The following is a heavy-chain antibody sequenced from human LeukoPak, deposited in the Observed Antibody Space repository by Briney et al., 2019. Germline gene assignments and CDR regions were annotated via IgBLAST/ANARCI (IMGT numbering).Heavy chain of an antibody. J-gene: IGHJ6*03. D-gene: IGHD6-19*01. Sequence: GASVKVSCKASGYTFTSYHINWVRQATGQGLEWMGWMNPNTGDTGYAQKFQGRVTMTRNTSINTAYMELSSLRSEDTAVYYCARPSGGWYYYYMDVWGKGTTVTVSS. CDR1: GYTFTSYH. V-gene: IGHV1-8*01. CDR2: MNPNTGDT. CDR3: ARPSGGWYYYYMDV.